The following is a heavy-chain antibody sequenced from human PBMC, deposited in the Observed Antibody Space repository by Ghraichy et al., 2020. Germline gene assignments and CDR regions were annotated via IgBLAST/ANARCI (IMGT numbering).Heavy chain of an antibody. V-gene: IGHV3-23*01. J-gene: IGHJ3*02. CDR2: VGTTGSAT. Sequence: GGSLRLSCAASGFTFTTYAMSWVRQAPGKGLEWVSHVGTTGSATYYADSVKGRFTISRDNSKNTLCLQMNSLRAEDTAVYYCAKDRLWESSRWYEGVAAFDIWGQGTMVTVSS. CDR3: AKDRLWESSRWYEGVAAFDI. D-gene: IGHD6-13*01. CDR1: GFTFTTYA.